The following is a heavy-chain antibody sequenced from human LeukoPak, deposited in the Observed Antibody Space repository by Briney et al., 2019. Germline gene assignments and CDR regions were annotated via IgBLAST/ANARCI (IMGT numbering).Heavy chain of an antibody. D-gene: IGHD3-10*01. CDR2: ISGSGAST. Sequence: PGGSLRLSCAASGLTFSTYGMTWVRQAPGKGLEWVSAISGSGASTYYADSVKGRFTISRDNSKNTLYVQMNILRAEETAVYSCAKDRGWFGGSLANFDYWGQGILVTVAS. CDR1: GLTFSTYG. CDR3: AKDRGWFGGSLANFDY. V-gene: IGHV3-23*01. J-gene: IGHJ4*02.